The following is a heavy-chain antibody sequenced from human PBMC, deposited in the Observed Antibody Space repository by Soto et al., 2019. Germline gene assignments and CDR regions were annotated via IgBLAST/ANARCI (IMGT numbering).Heavy chain of an antibody. CDR2: INPSGGST. V-gene: IGHV1-46*01. Sequence: GDSVKGSCNSSGYPFTSYYMHWVRQAPGQVLELMGIINPSGGSTSYAQKFQGRVTMTRDTSTSTVYMELSSLRSEDTAVYYCARDFQLVHVLFHTAMADYFDYWGQGNLVTVSS. CDR1: GYPFTSYY. D-gene: IGHD5-18*01. CDR3: ARDFQLVHVLFHTAMADYFDY. J-gene: IGHJ4*02.